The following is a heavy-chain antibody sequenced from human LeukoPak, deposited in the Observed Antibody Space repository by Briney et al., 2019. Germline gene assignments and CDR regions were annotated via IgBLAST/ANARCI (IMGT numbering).Heavy chain of an antibody. V-gene: IGHV3-33*01. Sequence: GGSLRLSCTASGFTFSTYGMHWVRQAPGKGLEWVAAIWYNGSNKYYADSVKGRFTISRDNSKNSLYLQMNSLRADDTAVYYCARVFYYGSVSLELQYWGQGTLVTASS. CDR1: GFTFSTYG. J-gene: IGHJ4*02. CDR3: ARVFYYGSVSLELQY. D-gene: IGHD3-10*01. CDR2: IWYNGSNK.